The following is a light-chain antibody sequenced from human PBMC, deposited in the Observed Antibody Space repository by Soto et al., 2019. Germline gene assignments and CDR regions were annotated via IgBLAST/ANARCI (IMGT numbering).Light chain of an antibody. CDR2: DIT. CDR3: LLDYNGVGEV. V-gene: IGLV7-46*01. Sequence: QAVVTQEPSLTVSPGGTVTLTCGSSIGGVTSGHYPYWFQQKPGHAPRTLIYDITNKHSWTPARFSGSLLGGKAALTLSGAQTEDEADYFCLLDYNGVGEVFGGGTKLTVL. J-gene: IGLJ2*01. CDR1: IGGVTSGHY.